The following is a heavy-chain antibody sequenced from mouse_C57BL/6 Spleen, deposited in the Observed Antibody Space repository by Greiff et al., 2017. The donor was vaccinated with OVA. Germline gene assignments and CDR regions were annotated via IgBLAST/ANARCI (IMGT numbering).Heavy chain of an antibody. CDR1: GYSITSGYY. CDR3: APIYYDYDDYAMDY. D-gene: IGHD2-4*01. V-gene: IGHV3-6*01. CDR2: ISYDGSN. Sequence: DVQLQESGPGLVKPSQSLSLTCSVTGYSITSGYYWNWIRQFPGNKLEWMGYISYDGSNNYNPSLKNRISITRDTSKNQFFLKLNSVTTEDTATYYCAPIYYDYDDYAMDYWGQGTSVTVSS. J-gene: IGHJ4*01.